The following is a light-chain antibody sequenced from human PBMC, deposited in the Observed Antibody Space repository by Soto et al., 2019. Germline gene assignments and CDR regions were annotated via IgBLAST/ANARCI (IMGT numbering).Light chain of an antibody. Sequence: IQMTQSPSTLSASVGDRVTITGQASQTISNWLACYQQKPGKAPKLLIFDPSSLESGVPSRFSGSGSGREFTLTLSRLQPDDFATYYCQQYKRYSNNFGPGTKVDL. V-gene: IGKV1-5*01. CDR1: QTISNW. J-gene: IGKJ3*01. CDR2: DPS. CDR3: QQYKRYSNN.